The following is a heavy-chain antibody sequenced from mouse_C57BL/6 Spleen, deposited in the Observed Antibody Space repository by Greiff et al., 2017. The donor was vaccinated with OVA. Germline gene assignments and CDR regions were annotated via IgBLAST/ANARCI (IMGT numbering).Heavy chain of an antibody. Sequence: QVQLQQSGAELVRPGASVTLSCKASGYTFTDYEMHWVKQTPVHGLEWIGAIDPETGGTAYNQKFKGKAILTADKSSSTAYMELRSLTSEDSAVYYCTRRGLGLPAMDDWGQRTSVTVSS. CDR1: GYTFTDYE. CDR2: IDPETGGT. V-gene: IGHV1-15*01. D-gene: IGHD2-2*01. CDR3: TRRGLGLPAMDD. J-gene: IGHJ4*01.